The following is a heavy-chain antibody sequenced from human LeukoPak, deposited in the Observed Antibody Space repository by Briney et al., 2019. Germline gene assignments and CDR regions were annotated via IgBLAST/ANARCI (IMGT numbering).Heavy chain of an antibody. CDR3: AREATDYYGSGSYYNGNWFDP. V-gene: IGHV4-38-2*02. Sequence: SETLSLTCTVSGYSISSGYYWGWIRQPPGKGLEWIGSIYHSGSTYYNPSLKSRVTISVDTSKNQFSLKLSSVTAADTAVYYCAREATDYYGSGSYYNGNWFDPWGQGTLVTVSS. D-gene: IGHD3-10*01. CDR2: IYHSGST. CDR1: GYSISSGYY. J-gene: IGHJ5*02.